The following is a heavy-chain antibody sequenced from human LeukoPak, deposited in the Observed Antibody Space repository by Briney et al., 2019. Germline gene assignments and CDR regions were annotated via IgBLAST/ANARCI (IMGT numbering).Heavy chain of an antibody. V-gene: IGHV3-23*01. J-gene: IGHJ5*02. CDR2: IGSGADL. D-gene: IGHD3-16*01. Sequence: GGSLRLSCVGSGFAYGVHAMSWVRQAPGKGPEWVATIGSGADLFYAESVKGRFTISRDDPRNTVWLQMNSLRAEDTALYYCAKDWTPHNRVYDCLDAWGQGTQVTVSS. CDR1: GFAYGVHA. CDR3: AKDWTPHNRVYDCLDA.